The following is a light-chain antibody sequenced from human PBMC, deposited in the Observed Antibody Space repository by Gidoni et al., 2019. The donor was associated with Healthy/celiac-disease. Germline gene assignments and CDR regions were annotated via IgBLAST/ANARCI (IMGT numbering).Light chain of an antibody. CDR3: QQYNNWRCS. J-gene: IGKJ2*04. V-gene: IGKV3-15*01. CDR2: GAS. Sequence: EIVMTQSPATLSVSPGERATLSCRASQSVSSNLAWYQQKPGQAPRLLIYGASTRATGIPARFSGSGSGTEFTLTISSLQSEDFAVYYCQQYNNWRCSFGQXTKLEIK. CDR1: QSVSSN.